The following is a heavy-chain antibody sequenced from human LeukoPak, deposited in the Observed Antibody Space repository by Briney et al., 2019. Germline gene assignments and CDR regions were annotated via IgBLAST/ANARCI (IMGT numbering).Heavy chain of an antibody. D-gene: IGHD3-3*01. CDR1: GFTFTRYA. CDR2: ISGSGGTT. J-gene: IGHJ4*02. Sequence: GQSLRLSCAASGFTFTRYAMAWVRRAPGKGLEWVSTISGSGGTTYYPDSVKGRFTISRDNSNNTLYLQMHSLDADDTALYYCGKGFGDTTFGVVTAYDYWGQGILVTVSS. V-gene: IGHV3-23*01. CDR3: GKGFGDTTFGVVTAYDY.